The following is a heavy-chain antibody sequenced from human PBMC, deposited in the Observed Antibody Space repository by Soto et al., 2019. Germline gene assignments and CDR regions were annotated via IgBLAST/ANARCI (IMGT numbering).Heavy chain of an antibody. D-gene: IGHD1-20*01. Sequence: GGSLRLSCAASGFTFGNFGIHWVRQAPGKGLEWVSVISYDGTHKYYADSVKGRFTISRDNSKNTLYLQMNSLRAEDTAVYYCARGESGIANWGQGTLVTVSS. J-gene: IGHJ4*02. V-gene: IGHV3-30*03. CDR3: ARGESGIAN. CDR1: GFTFGNFG. CDR2: ISYDGTHK.